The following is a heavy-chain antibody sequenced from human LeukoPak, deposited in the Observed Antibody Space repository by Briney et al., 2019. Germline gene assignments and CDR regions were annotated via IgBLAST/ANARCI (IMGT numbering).Heavy chain of an antibody. J-gene: IGHJ4*02. CDR2: MNPSSGDT. V-gene: IGHV1-2*02. Sequence: ASVKVSCKASGYTFTGYYIHWVRQAPGQGLEWMGWMNPSSGDTSYAQKFQGRVTMTRDTSINTAYMELTRLRSDDSAVYYCAREPGDGGYDYFDYWGQGSLVTVSS. CDR1: GYTFTGYY. CDR3: AREPGDGGYDYFDY. D-gene: IGHD5-12*01.